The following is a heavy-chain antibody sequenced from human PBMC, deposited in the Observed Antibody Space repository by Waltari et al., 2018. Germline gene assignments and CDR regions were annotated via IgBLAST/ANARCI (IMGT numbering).Heavy chain of an antibody. CDR2: IIPIFGTA. J-gene: IGHJ6*02. CDR1: GGTFSSYA. D-gene: IGHD2-15*01. CDR3: ARSLRYCSGGSCYADYYYGMDV. Sequence: QVQLVQSGAEVKKPGSSVKVSCKASGGTFSSYAISWVRQAHGQGLEWLGRIIPIFGTANYAQKFQGRVTITADESTNTAYMELSSLRSEDTAVYYCARSLRYCSGGSCYADYYYGMDVWGQGTTVTVSS. V-gene: IGHV1-69*15.